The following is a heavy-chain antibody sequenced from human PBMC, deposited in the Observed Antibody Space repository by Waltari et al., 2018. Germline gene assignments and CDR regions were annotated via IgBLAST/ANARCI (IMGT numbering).Heavy chain of an antibody. CDR2: IYHSGST. Sequence: QVQLQESGPGLVKPSETLSLTCAVSGYSISSGYYWGWIRQPPGKGLEWIGSIYHSGSTLYNPSLRSRVTMSADTSKNQFSLKLSSVTAADTAVYYCTKGGGTTGFDPWGQGTLVTISS. CDR1: GYSISSGYY. J-gene: IGHJ5*02. CDR3: TKGGGTTGFDP. V-gene: IGHV4-38-2*01. D-gene: IGHD3-16*01.